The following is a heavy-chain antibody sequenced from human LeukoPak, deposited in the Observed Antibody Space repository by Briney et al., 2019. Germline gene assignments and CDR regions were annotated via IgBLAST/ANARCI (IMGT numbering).Heavy chain of an antibody. CDR1: GYRFTSYW. Sequence: GESLKTPCKTPGYRFTSYWIGWVRQMPGKGLEWMGFIYPGDSDTRYRPSFQGQVIVPADKSASTANLQTSSLKDSDTAIYYCAKHCRAGRGNQCSFDYWGQGALVTVSS. V-gene: IGHV5-51*01. D-gene: IGHD2-8*01. CDR3: AKHCRAGRGNQCSFDY. J-gene: IGHJ4*02. CDR2: IYPGDSDT.